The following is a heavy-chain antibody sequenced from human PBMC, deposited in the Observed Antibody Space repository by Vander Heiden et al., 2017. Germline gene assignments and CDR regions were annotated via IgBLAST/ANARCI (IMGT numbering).Heavy chain of an antibody. CDR3: ARMPHYDIMTGIDY. D-gene: IGHD3-9*01. CDR2: VSYSGST. Sequence: QVHLQESGPGLVKPSETLSLTCTVSVGSISDYYWTWIRQPPGKGLEWIAYVSYSGSTNYNPSLKSRVSISLDTSKNQFSLNLSSVTAADTAIYYCARMPHYDIMTGIDYWGQGTLVTVSS. V-gene: IGHV4-59*08. J-gene: IGHJ4*02. CDR1: VGSISDYY.